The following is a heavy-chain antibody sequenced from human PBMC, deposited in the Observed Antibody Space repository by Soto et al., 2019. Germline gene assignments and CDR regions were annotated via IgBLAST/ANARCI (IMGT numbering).Heavy chain of an antibody. V-gene: IGHV1-69*02. CDR1: GDTFTFYS. D-gene: IGHD3-10*01. Sequence: QVQLVQSGAEVKKPGSSVRVSCKASGDTFTFYSINWVRQSAGLGLEWMGRINPILSMSNYAQRFQGRVTMTADNTTSTAYMELSSLRSEDTAMYYCASSYGSGYRAFDYWGLGALVTVSS. CDR2: INPILSMS. CDR3: ASSYGSGYRAFDY. J-gene: IGHJ4*02.